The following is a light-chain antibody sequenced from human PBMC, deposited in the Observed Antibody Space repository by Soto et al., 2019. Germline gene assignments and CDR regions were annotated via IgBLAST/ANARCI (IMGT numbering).Light chain of an antibody. CDR1: QSVSSN. J-gene: IGKJ2*01. V-gene: IGKV3-15*01. Sequence: EIVMTQSPATLSVSPGERATLSCMASQSVSSNLAWYRQKPGQAPRLLIYGASTRATGIPARFSGSGSGTEFTLTLTSRQSEDCAGYYCQQYNNWPPYTFGQGTQLEIK. CDR3: QQYNNWPPYT. CDR2: GAS.